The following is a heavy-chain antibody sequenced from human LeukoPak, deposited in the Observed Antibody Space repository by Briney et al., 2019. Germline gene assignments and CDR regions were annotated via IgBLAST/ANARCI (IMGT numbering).Heavy chain of an antibody. Sequence: PSQTLSLTCTVSGGSISSGDYYRSWIRQPPGKGLEWIGYIYYSGSTYYNPSLKSRVTISVDTSKNQFSLKLSSVTAADTAVYYCSRGGITIFAFDIWGQGTMVTVSS. CDR1: GGSISSGDYY. J-gene: IGHJ3*02. CDR3: SRGGITIFAFDI. V-gene: IGHV4-30-4*01. CDR2: IYYSGST. D-gene: IGHD3-9*01.